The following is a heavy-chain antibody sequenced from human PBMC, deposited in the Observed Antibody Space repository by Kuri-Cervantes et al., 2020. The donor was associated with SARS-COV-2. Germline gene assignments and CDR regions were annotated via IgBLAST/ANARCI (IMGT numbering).Heavy chain of an antibody. V-gene: IGHV1-8*01. CDR3: ARVSITGTLGYYYYGMDV. J-gene: IGHJ6*02. CDR1: GYTFTSYD. Sequence: ASVKVSCKASGYTFTSYDINWVRQATGQGLEWMGWMNPNSGNTGYAQKFQGRVTMTRNTSISTAYMELSSLRSEDTAVYYCARVSITGTLGYYYYGMDVWGQGTTVTVSS. D-gene: IGHD1-7*01. CDR2: MNPNSGNT.